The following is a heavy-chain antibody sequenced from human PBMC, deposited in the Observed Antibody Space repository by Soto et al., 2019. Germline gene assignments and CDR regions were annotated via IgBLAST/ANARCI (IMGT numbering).Heavy chain of an antibody. CDR2: ISTSSSYI. Sequence: GGSLRLSCAASGFTFSSYNMNWVRQAPGKGLEWVSSISTSSSYISYADSVKGRFTISRDNAKNSLYLHMNSLRAEDTAVYYCAKPGVDTAMAPFDYWGQGTLVTVSS. J-gene: IGHJ4*02. CDR1: GFTFSSYN. CDR3: AKPGVDTAMAPFDY. D-gene: IGHD5-18*01. V-gene: IGHV3-21*01.